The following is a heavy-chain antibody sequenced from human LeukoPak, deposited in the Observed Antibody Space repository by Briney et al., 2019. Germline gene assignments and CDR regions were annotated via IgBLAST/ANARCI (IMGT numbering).Heavy chain of an antibody. CDR2: IYSGGTT. CDR1: RFTLSSNY. Sequence: GSLRLSCAAARFTLSSNYMSWVSQAPGKVLEWVSVIYSGGTTYYPDTVKGRFTISRDNSKNTLYLQMNSWKPKHTALYYCRGSPYNWNDSPYYMDVWGKGTTVTVSS. CDR3: RGSPYNWNDSPYYMDV. J-gene: IGHJ6*03. V-gene: IGHV3-66*02. D-gene: IGHD1-1*01.